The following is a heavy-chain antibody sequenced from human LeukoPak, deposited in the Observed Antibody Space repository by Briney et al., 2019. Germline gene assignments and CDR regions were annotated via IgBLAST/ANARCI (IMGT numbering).Heavy chain of an antibody. CDR2: IIPIFGTA. CDR1: GGTFSSYA. J-gene: IGHJ6*03. D-gene: IGHD5-24*01. CDR3: AMGGLEMATIVYYYYYMDV. V-gene: IGHV1-69*13. Sequence: GASVKVSCKASGGTFSSYAISWLRQAPGQRLEWMGGIIPIFGTANYAQKFQGRVTITADESTSTAYMELSSLRSEDTAVYYCAMGGLEMATIVYYYYYMDVWGKGTTVTVSS.